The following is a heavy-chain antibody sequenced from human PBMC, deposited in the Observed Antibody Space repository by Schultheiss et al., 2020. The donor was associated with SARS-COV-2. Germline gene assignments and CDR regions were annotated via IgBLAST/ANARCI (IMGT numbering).Heavy chain of an antibody. CDR3: ARANRGIDSSGYRNDY. D-gene: IGHD3-22*01. J-gene: IGHJ4*02. CDR2: IYTSGST. Sequence: SQTLSLTCAVYGGSFSGYYWSWIRQPAGKGLEWIGRIYTSGSTNYNPSLKSRVTISVDTSKNQFSLKLSSVTAADTAVYYCARANRGIDSSGYRNDYWGQGTLVTVSS. V-gene: IGHV4-59*10. CDR1: GGSFSGYY.